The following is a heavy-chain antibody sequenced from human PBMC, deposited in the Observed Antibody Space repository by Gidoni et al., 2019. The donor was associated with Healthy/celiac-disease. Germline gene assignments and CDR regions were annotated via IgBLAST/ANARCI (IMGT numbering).Heavy chain of an antibody. CDR1: GGSISSSSYY. V-gene: IGHV4-39*01. Sequence: QLQLQESGPGLGKPSETLSLTCTVSGGSISSSSYYWGWIRQPPGKGLEWIGSIYYSGSTYYHPSLKSRVTISVDTSKNQFSLKLSSVTAADTAVYYCASVSGYIPYYYGMDVWGQGTTVTVSS. D-gene: IGHD3-3*01. CDR2: IYYSGST. J-gene: IGHJ6*02. CDR3: ASVSGYIPYYYGMDV.